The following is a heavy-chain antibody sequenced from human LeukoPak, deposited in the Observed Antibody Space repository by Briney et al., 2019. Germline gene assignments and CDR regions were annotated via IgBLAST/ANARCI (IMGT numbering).Heavy chain of an antibody. V-gene: IGHV3-20*04. Sequence: PGGSLRLSCVASGFTFDDYGMSWVRQAPGKGLEWVSGINWNDGSTGYADSVKGRFTISRDNAKNSLYLQMNSLRAEDTAVYYCAELGITMIGGVWGKGTTVTISS. CDR3: AELGITMIGGV. CDR2: INWNDGST. J-gene: IGHJ6*04. D-gene: IGHD3-10*02. CDR1: GFTFDDYG.